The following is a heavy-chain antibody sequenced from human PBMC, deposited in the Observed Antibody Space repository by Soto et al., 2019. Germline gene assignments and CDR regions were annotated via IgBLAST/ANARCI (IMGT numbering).Heavy chain of an antibody. CDR1: SGSISSSNW. V-gene: IGHV4-4*02. Sequence: QVQLEESGPGVVKPSGTLSLTCAVSSGSISSSNWWNWVRQPPGKGLEWIGEISLSGNTNYNPSLNSPLTVSIDNSKNQFSLILTSVTAADTAVYYCSTREWHFAAHYWGRGTLVTVSS. CDR3: STREWHFAAHY. J-gene: IGHJ4*02. CDR2: ISLSGNT. D-gene: IGHD2-15*01.